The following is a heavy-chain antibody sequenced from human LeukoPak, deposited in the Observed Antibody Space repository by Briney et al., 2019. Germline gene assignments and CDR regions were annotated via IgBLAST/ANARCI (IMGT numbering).Heavy chain of an antibody. CDR1: GYSFTSYW. CDR2: IYPGDSDT. D-gene: IGHD4-17*01. V-gene: IGHV5-51*01. CDR3: ARQKDGDPTEPFDY. J-gene: IGHJ4*02. Sequence: GESLKISCKGSGYSFTSYWIGWARQMPGKGLEGMGIIYPGDSDTRYSPSFQGQVTISADKSITTAYLQWSSMKASDTAMYYCARQKDGDPTEPFDYWGQGTLVTVSS.